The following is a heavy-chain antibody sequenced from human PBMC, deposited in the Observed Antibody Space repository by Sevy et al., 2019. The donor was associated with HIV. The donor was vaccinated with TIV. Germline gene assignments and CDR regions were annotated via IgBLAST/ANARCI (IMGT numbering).Heavy chain of an antibody. Sequence: GGSLRLSCTASGFTFGDYAMSWVRQAPGKGLEWVGFIRSKAYGGTTEYAASVKGRFTISRDDSKSIAYLQMNSLKTEDTAVYYCTRGVSNYDYMDVWGKGTTVTVSS. CDR2: IRSKAYGGTT. CDR1: GFTFGDYA. CDR3: TRGVSNYDYMDV. J-gene: IGHJ6*03. V-gene: IGHV3-49*04. D-gene: IGHD4-4*01.